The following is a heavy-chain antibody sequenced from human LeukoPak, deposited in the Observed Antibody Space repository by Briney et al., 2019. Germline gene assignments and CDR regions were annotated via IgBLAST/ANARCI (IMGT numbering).Heavy chain of an antibody. V-gene: IGHV4-59*08. Sequence: SETLSLTCTVSGGSITSYHWSWIRQPPGKGLEWIGYIHNSGNTNYNPSLKSRVTISIDTSKNQSSLKLSSATAADTAVYYCARLGRAVTTFFDYWGQGTLVTVSS. CDR2: IHNSGNT. D-gene: IGHD4-17*01. CDR3: ARLGRAVTTFFDY. J-gene: IGHJ4*02. CDR1: GGSITSYH.